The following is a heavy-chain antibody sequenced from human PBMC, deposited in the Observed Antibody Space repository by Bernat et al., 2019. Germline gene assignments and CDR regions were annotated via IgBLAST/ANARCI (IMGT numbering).Heavy chain of an antibody. D-gene: IGHD2-2*01. V-gene: IGHV4-59*08. CDR1: GGSISSYY. CDR3: AGEVPAASYYYYYGMDV. Sequence: QVQLQESGPGLVKPSETLSLTCTVPGGSISSYYWSWIRQPPGKGLEWIGYIYYSGSTNYNPTLKSRVTISVDTSKNQFSLKLSSVTAADTAVYYCAGEVPAASYYYYYGMDVWGQGTTVTVSS. J-gene: IGHJ6*02. CDR2: IYYSGST.